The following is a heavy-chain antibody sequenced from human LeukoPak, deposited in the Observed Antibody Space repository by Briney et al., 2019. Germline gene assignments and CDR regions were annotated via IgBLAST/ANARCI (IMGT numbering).Heavy chain of an antibody. CDR3: ARVGGRGYSGYDPFDY. V-gene: IGHV1-2*02. CDR2: INPNSGGT. CDR1: GYTFTGYY. J-gene: IGHJ4*02. D-gene: IGHD5-12*01. Sequence: GASVKVSCKASGYTFTGYYMHWVRQAPEQGLEWMGWINPNSGGTNYAQKFQGRVTMTRDTSISTAYMELSRLRSDDTAVYYCARVGGRGYSGYDPFDYWGQGTLVTVSS.